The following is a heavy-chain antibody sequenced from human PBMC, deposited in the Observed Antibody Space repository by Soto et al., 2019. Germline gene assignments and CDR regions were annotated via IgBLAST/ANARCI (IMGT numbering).Heavy chain of an antibody. Sequence: LRLSCAASGFTFSSYWMHWVRQAPGKGLVWVSRINSDGSSTSYADSVKGRFTISRDNAKNTLYLQMNSLRAEDTAVYYCAQSRYDYGDYLDYWGQGTLVNVSS. CDR3: AQSRYDYGDYLDY. J-gene: IGHJ4*02. CDR2: INSDGSST. D-gene: IGHD4-17*01. CDR1: GFTFSSYW. V-gene: IGHV3-74*01.